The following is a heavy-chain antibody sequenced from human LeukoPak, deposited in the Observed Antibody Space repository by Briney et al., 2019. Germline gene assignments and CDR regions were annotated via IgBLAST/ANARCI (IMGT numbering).Heavy chain of an antibody. J-gene: IGHJ4*02. CDR1: GGSISSYY. V-gene: IGHV4-59*01. D-gene: IGHD3-10*01. CDR3: AREARLLWFGEFAGVFDY. CDR2: IYYSGST. Sequence: PSGTLSLTCTVSGGSISSYYWSWIRQPPGKGLEWIGYIYYSGSTNYNPSLKSRVTISVDTSKNQFSLKLSSVTAADTAVYYCAREARLLWFGEFAGVFDYWGQGTLVTVSS.